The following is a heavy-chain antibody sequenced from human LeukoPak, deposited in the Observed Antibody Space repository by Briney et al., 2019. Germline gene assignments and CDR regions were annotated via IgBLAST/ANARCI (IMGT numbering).Heavy chain of an antibody. Sequence: GGSLRLSCAASGFTFSNAWMSWVRQAPGKGLEWVGRIKSKTDGWTTDYAAPVKGRFTISRDDSKNTLYLQMNSLKTEDTAVYYCTTPGEYCSSTSCYFDYWGQGTLVTVSS. CDR1: GFTFSNAW. V-gene: IGHV3-15*01. CDR3: TTPGEYCSSTSCYFDY. J-gene: IGHJ4*02. CDR2: IKSKTDGWTT. D-gene: IGHD2-2*01.